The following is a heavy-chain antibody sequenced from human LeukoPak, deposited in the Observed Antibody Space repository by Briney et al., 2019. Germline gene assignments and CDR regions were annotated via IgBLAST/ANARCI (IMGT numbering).Heavy chain of an antibody. V-gene: IGHV4-59*08. CDR2: IYYSGST. Sequence: SETLSLTCRVSGASISGYYWSWIRQPPGKGLEWIGYIYYSGSTNYNPSLKSRVTISVDTSKNQFSLKLSSVTAADTAVYYCARRRVYYDSSGYYLGIAFDIWGQGTMVTVSS. CDR3: ARRRVYYDSSGYYLGIAFDI. CDR1: GASISGYY. D-gene: IGHD3-22*01. J-gene: IGHJ3*02.